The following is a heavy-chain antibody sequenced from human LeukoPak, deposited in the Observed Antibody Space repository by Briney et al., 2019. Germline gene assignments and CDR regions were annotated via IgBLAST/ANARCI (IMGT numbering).Heavy chain of an antibody. CDR3: ARSGGWAYGDYDGFIAFDI. CDR2: ISTYNGNT. J-gene: IGHJ3*02. D-gene: IGHD4-17*01. V-gene: IGHV1-18*01. CDR1: GYTFTNHG. Sequence: ASVKVSCKASGYTFTNHGISWVRQAPGQGLEWMGWISTYNGNTNYEQKFQGRVTMTTDTSTSTAYMELRSLRSDDTAVYYCARSGGWAYGDYDGFIAFDIWGQGTMVTVSS.